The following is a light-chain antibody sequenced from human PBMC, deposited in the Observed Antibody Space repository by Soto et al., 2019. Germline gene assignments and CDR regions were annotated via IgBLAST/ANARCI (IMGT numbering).Light chain of an antibody. J-gene: IGKJ4*01. CDR3: QQYGDWPLT. Sequence: EIVITQSPVTLSVSPGERATLSCRASQSVRSTYLAWYQQKPGQAPRLLIFGVSNRAAGIPARFSGSGSGTEFTLTISSLQSEDFAVYYCQQYGDWPLTFGGGTKVDI. CDR2: GVS. CDR1: QSVRSTY. V-gene: IGKV3-15*01.